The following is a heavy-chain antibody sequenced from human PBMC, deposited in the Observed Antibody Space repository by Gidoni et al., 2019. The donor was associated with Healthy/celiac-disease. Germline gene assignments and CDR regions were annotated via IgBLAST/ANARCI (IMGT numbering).Heavy chain of an antibody. CDR3: AREKNGAVAGHFDY. CDR2: ISSSSSTI. CDR1: GFTFSSYS. J-gene: IGHJ4*02. Sequence: VQCEVQLRLSCAASGFTFSSYSMNWVRQAPGKGLEWVSYISSSSSTIYYADSVKGRFTISRDNAKNSLYLQMNSLRDEDTAVYYCAREKNGAVAGHFDYWGQGTLVTVSS. V-gene: IGHV3-48*02. D-gene: IGHD6-19*01.